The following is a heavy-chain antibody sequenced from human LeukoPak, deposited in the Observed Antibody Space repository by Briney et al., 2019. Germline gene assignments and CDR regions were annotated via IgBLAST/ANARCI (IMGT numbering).Heavy chain of an antibody. CDR3: ARAGYDSSGYYWHFDY. CDR1: GGSISSSSYY. V-gene: IGHV4-39*01. J-gene: IGHJ4*02. D-gene: IGHD3-22*01. Sequence: PSETLSLTCTVSGGSISSSSYYWGWIRQPPGKGLEWIGSIYYSGSTYYNPSLKSRVTISVDTSKNQFSLKLSSVTAADTAVYYCARAGYDSSGYYWHFDYWGQGTLVTVSS. CDR2: IYYSGST.